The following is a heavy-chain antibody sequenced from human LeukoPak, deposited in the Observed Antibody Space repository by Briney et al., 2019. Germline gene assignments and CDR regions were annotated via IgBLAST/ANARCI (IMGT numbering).Heavy chain of an antibody. V-gene: IGHV3-7*03. CDR3: ARGQFRGYSYGQTDY. CDR2: IKQDGSEK. D-gene: IGHD5-18*01. J-gene: IGHJ4*02. CDR1: GFTFSSYS. Sequence: GGSLRLSCAASGFTFSSYSMNWVRQAPGKGLEWVANIKQDGSEKYYVDSVKGRFTISRDNAKNSLYLQMNSLRAEDTAVYYCARGQFRGYSYGQTDYWGQGTLVTVSS.